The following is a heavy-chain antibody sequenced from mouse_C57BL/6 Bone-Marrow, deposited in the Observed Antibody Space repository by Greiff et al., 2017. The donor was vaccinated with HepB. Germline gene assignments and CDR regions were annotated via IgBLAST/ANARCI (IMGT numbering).Heavy chain of an antibody. V-gene: IGHV1-54*01. CDR2: INPGSGGT. CDR3: ARWHYNYAMDY. CDR1: GYAFTNYL. D-gene: IGHD1-2*01. Sequence: VQLQQSGAELVRPGTSVKVSCKASGYAFTNYLIEWVKQRPGQGLEWIGVINPGSGGTNYNEKFKGKATLTADKSSSTAYMQLSSLTSEDSAVYFCARWHYNYAMDYWGQGTSVTVSS. J-gene: IGHJ4*01.